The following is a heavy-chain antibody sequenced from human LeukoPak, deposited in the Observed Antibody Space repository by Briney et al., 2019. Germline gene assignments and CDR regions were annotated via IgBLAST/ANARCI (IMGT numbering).Heavy chain of an antibody. J-gene: IGHJ6*03. CDR1: GGSFSGYY. V-gene: IGHV4-34*01. Sequence: SETLSLTCAVYGGSFSGYYWSWIRQPPGKGLEWIGSIYYSGSTYYNPSLKSRVTISVDTSKNQFSLKLSSVTAADTAVYYCARHEASVGPLLYYYYYMDVWGKGTTVTVSS. CDR3: ARHEASVGPLLYYYYYMDV. CDR2: IYYSGST. D-gene: IGHD4-23*01.